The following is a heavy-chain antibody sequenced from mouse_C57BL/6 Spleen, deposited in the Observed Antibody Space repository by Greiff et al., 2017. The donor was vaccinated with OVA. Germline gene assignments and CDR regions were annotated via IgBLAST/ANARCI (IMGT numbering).Heavy chain of an antibody. J-gene: IGHJ1*03. CDR3: ARDYSNSWYFDV. CDR1: GYSFTGYY. V-gene: IGHV1-42*01. CDR2: INPSTGGT. Sequence: EVKLVESGPELVKPGASVKISCKASGYSFTGYYMNWVKQSPEKSLEWIGEINPSTGGTTYNQKFKAKATLTVDKSSSTAYMQLKSLTSEDSAVYYCARDYSNSWYFDVWGTGTTVTVSS. D-gene: IGHD2-5*01.